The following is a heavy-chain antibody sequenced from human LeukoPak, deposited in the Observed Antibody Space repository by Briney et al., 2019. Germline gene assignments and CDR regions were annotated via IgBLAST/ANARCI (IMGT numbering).Heavy chain of an antibody. J-gene: IGHJ3*02. D-gene: IGHD3-22*01. CDR1: GGPISSGGYY. V-gene: IGHV4-31*03. Sequence: PSETLSLTCTVSGGPISSGGYYWSWIRQHPGKGLEWIGYIYYSGSTYYNPSLKSRVTISVDTSKNRFSLKLSSVTAADTAVYYCALERGYYDSSGTDAFDIWGQGTMVTVSS. CDR2: IYYSGST. CDR3: ALERGYYDSSGTDAFDI.